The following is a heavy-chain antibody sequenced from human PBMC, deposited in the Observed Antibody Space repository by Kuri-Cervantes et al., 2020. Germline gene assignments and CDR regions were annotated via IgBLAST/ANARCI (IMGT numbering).Heavy chain of an antibody. Sequence: GESLKISCAASGFTLSSYWMHWVRQAPGKGLVWVSRIGTDGTSSSYADSVKSRFTISRDNAKNTLYLQMNSLRAEDTAVYYCARGREGGSSWYPADAFDIWGQGTMVTVSS. CDR3: ARGREGGSSWYPADAFDI. CDR2: IGTDGTSS. CDR1: GFTLSSYW. J-gene: IGHJ3*02. V-gene: IGHV3-74*01. D-gene: IGHD6-13*01.